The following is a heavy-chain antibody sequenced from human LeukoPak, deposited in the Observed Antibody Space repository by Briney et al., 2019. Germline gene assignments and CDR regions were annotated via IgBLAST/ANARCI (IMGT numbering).Heavy chain of an antibody. D-gene: IGHD3-10*01. CDR3: ARGPEGSGSYIFDY. V-gene: IGHV4-59*11. CDR1: GGSFSSHY. CDR2: INYSGTT. J-gene: IGHJ4*02. Sequence: PSETLSLTCTVSGGSFSSHYWSWIRQPPGKGLEWIGYINYSGTTNYNPSLKSRVIMSVDTSKNQSSLRLTSVTAADTAVYYCARGPEGSGSYIFDYWGQGTLVTVSS.